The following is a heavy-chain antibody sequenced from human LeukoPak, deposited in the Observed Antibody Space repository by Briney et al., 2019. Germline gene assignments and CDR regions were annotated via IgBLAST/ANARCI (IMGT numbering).Heavy chain of an antibody. Sequence: PSEILSLTCTVSGGSISSYYWSWIRQPPGKGPEWIGNISNSGGTNYNPSLKSRVATSVDTSKNQFSLKLTSVTAADTAVYYCARYRGNSNGGFDPWGQGTLVTVSS. D-gene: IGHD4-23*01. J-gene: IGHJ5*02. CDR1: GGSISSYY. CDR2: ISNSGGT. V-gene: IGHV4-59*01. CDR3: ARYRGNSNGGFDP.